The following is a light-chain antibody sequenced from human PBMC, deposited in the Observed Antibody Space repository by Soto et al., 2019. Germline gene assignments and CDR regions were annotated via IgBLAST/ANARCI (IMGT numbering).Light chain of an antibody. J-gene: IGLJ3*02. CDR1: RTDFGGYSR. CDR2: EGT. Sequence: QSVLTQPASVSGSPGQSITIACSGIRTDFGGYSRVSWYQHHPGKGPKLIIFEGTKRHTGVSHRFSGSNSGNTASLSISGLQTEDEADDYCCSYADNTLVFGGGTKLTVL. CDR3: CSYADNTLV. V-gene: IGLV2-23*01.